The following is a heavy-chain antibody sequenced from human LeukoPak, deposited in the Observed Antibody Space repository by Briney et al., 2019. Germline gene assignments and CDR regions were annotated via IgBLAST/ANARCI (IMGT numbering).Heavy chain of an antibody. V-gene: IGHV4-34*01. CDR3: ARHGKHDFWGGYPDL. CDR1: GGSFSGYY. CDR2: INHSGST. D-gene: IGHD3-3*01. Sequence: SETLSLTCAVYGGSFSGYYWSWIRQPPGKGLEWIGEINHSGSTNYNPSLKSRVTISVDTSKNQFSLKLSSVTAADTAVYYCARHGKHDFWGGYPDLWGQGTLVSVSS. J-gene: IGHJ5*02.